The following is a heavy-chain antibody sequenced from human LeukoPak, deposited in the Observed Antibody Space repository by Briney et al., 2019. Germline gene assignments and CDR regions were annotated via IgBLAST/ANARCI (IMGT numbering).Heavy chain of an antibody. V-gene: IGHV3-23*01. D-gene: IGHD2-2*01. J-gene: IGHJ6*03. Sequence: GGSLRLSCAASGFTFSYYAMSWVRQAPGKGLEWVSAISGSGDSTYYADSVKGRFTISRDNSKNTLYLQMNSLRAEDTAVYYCAKGLGCSSTSCYVGYYYYYMDVWGKGTTVTVSS. CDR2: ISGSGDST. CDR1: GFTFSYYA. CDR3: AKGLGCSSTSCYVGYYYYYMDV.